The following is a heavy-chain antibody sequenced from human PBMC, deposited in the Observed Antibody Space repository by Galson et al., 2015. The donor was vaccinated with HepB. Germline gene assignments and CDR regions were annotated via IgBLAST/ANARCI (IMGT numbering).Heavy chain of an antibody. D-gene: IGHD6-13*01. V-gene: IGHV3-64D*06. J-gene: IGHJ4*02. CDR2: ISSNGGAT. CDR1: GLTFSSYP. Sequence: SLRLSCAASGLTFSSYPMLWVRQAPGQGLEYVSAISSNGGATLYADSVKGRFTISRDNSKNTLYLQMSSLRTDDTALYYCVKASGIADRQLKFDYWGQGTLVTVSS. CDR3: VKASGIADRQLKFDY.